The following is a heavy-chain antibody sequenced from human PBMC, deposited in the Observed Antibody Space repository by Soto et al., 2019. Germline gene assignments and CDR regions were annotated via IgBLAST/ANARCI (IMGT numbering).Heavy chain of an antibody. V-gene: IGHV4-39*01. CDR2: IFYTGNP. CDR3: ARPSPEGSGSL. Sequence: QVQLQESGPGLVKPSETLSLTCTVSGGSITSNAFYWGWIRQPPGKGLEWIGTIFYTGNPYYNPSLKGRLTNTVEPSQNRFSLKLSSVAAGDTAVYYCARPSPEGSGSLWGQGNLVTVSS. CDR1: GGSITSNAFY. D-gene: IGHD3-10*01. J-gene: IGHJ4*02.